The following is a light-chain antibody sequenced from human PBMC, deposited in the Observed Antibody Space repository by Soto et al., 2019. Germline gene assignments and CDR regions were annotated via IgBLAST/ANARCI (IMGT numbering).Light chain of an antibody. CDR3: MQGTHWPWT. CDR1: QSLVHSDGNTY. V-gene: IGKV2-30*02. Sequence: VEMTQSPLSLPVSLGQPASISCRSSQSLVHSDGNTYLNWFQQRPGQSPRRLISRASNRDSGVPDRFSGVGSGTDFTLKISRVETEDVAVYYCMQGTHWPWTLGQGTKVEIK. J-gene: IGKJ1*01. CDR2: RAS.